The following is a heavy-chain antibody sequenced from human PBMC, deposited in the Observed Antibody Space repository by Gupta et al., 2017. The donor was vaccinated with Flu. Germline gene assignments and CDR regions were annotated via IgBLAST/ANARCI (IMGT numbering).Heavy chain of an antibody. Sequence: QVQLQQWGAGLLKPSETLSLTCAVYGGSFSGYYWSWIRQPPGKGLEWIGEINHSGSTNYNPSLKSRVTISVDTSKNQFSLKLSSVTAADTAVYYCARGRRGSYSVEYFQHWGQGTLVTVSS. J-gene: IGHJ1*01. CDR1: GGSFSGYY. V-gene: IGHV4-34*01. CDR3: ARGRRGSYSVEYFQH. D-gene: IGHD3-10*01. CDR2: INHSGST.